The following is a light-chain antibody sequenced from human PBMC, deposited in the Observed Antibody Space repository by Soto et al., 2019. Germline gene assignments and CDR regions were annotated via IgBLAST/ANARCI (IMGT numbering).Light chain of an antibody. CDR3: CSYASCYLFV. Sequence: QSVLTQPRSVSGSPGQSVTISCTGTSSDVGAYNYVSWYQQHPGKAPKLMIYDVSKRPSGVPDRFSGSKSGNTASLTISGLQAEDDNYYDTCSYASCYLFVFGGVTKVTGL. J-gene: IGLJ2*01. CDR1: SSDVGAYNY. V-gene: IGLV2-11*01. CDR2: DVS.